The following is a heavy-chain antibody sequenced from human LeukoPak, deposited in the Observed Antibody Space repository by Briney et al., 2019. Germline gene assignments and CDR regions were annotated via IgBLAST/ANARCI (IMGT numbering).Heavy chain of an antibody. CDR3: ARLPARGIAAAGSDY. CDR2: IKQDGSEK. D-gene: IGHD6-13*01. V-gene: IGHV3-7*01. J-gene: IGHJ4*02. CDR1: GFTFSSYW. Sequence: PGGSLRLSCAASGFTFSSYWMGWVRQAPGKGLEWVANIKQDGSEKYYVDSVKGRFTISRDNAKNSLYLQMNSLRAEDTAVYYCARLPARGIAAAGSDYWGQGTLVTVSS.